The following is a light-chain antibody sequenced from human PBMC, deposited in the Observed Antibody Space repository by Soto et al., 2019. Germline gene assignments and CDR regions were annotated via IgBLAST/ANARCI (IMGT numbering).Light chain of an antibody. J-gene: IGKJ1*01. CDR2: AAS. Sequence: DIQMTQSPSTLSASVGDRVTITCRASQNINSWLAWYQQKPGKAPKLLIYAASSLESGVPSRFSGSRSGTEFTLTISSLQPYDFATYYCQQYDANPWTFGQGTKVEIK. CDR1: QNINSW. CDR3: QQYDANPWT. V-gene: IGKV1-5*01.